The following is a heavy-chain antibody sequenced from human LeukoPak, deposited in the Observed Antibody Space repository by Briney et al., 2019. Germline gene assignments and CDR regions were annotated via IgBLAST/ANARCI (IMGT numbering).Heavy chain of an antibody. J-gene: IGHJ4*02. CDR2: INWNSGSI. D-gene: IGHD3-22*01. Sequence: GRSLRLSCAASGFTFDDYAMHWVRQAPGKGLEWVSGINWNSGSIDYADSVKGRSTISRDNAKNSLYLQMNSLRAEDTALYYCAKGDSSTPKYYLGYWGQGTLVTVSS. CDR1: GFTFDDYA. CDR3: AKGDSSTPKYYLGY. V-gene: IGHV3-9*01.